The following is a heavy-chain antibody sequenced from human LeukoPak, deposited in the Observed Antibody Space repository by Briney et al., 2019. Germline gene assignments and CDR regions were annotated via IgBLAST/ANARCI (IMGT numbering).Heavy chain of an antibody. CDR1: GFIFSSYA. J-gene: IGHJ3*02. CDR2: TSYDESNR. D-gene: IGHD2-2*01. CDR3: AISRDCSGTSCPGAFDI. V-gene: IGHV3-30-3*01. Sequence: TGGSLRLSCAASGFIFSSYAVHWVRHATGKGREWVAVTSYDESNRYYVDSVKGRFTLSRDNSKNTLYLQMNSLTAEDTAVYYRAISRDCSGTSCPGAFDIWGQGTMVTVSS.